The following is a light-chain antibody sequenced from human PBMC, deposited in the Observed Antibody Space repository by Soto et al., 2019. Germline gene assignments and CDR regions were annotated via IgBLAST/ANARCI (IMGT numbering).Light chain of an antibody. CDR1: ESVRSSS. CDR3: QQSWSIPRT. Sequence: EIVLTQSPGTLSLSPGDRATLSCRASESVRSSSLAWYQHKPGQAPRLVISGTSRRATGIPDRFSGSGSGTDFTLTINRLEPEDLATYYCQQSWSIPRTFGQGTKVDIK. J-gene: IGKJ1*01. CDR2: GTS. V-gene: IGKV3-20*01.